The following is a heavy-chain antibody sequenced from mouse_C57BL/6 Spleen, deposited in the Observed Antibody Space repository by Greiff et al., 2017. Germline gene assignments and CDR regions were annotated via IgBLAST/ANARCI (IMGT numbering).Heavy chain of an antibody. J-gene: IGHJ2*01. CDR3: ARKGDYGSSYFDY. CDR2: IYPGSGNT. Sequence: VQLQQSGAELVRPGASVKLSCKASGYTFTDYYINWVKQRPGQGLEWIARIYPGSGNTYYNEKFKGKATLTAEKSSSTAYMQLSSLTSEDSAVYFCARKGDYGSSYFDYWGQGTTLTVSS. D-gene: IGHD1-1*01. V-gene: IGHV1-76*01. CDR1: GYTFTDYY.